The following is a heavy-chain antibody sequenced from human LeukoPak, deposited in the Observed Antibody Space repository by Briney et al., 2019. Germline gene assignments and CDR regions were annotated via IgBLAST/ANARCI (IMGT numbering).Heavy chain of an antibody. CDR1: GGSISSSS. V-gene: IGHV3-21*01. Sequence: ETLSLTCTVSGGSISSSSYYWGWIRQPPGKGLEWVSSISSSSSYIYYADSVKGRFTISRDNAKNSLYLQMNSLRAEDTAVYYCARPGIAAADFDYWGQGTLVTVSS. J-gene: IGHJ4*02. CDR3: ARPGIAAADFDY. D-gene: IGHD6-13*01. CDR2: ISSSSSYI.